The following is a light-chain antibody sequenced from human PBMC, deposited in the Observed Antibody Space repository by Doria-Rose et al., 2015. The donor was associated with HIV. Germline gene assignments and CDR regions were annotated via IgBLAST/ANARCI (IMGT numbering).Light chain of an antibody. CDR3: QQYYGYPPA. J-gene: IGKJ1*01. CDR2: AAS. V-gene: IGKV1-8*01. CDR1: QDISNY. Sequence: ATRMTQSPSSLSASTGDRVTITCRASQDISNYLAWYQQKPGKAPKLLIYAASTLQSGVPSRFSGSGSGTDFTLTISYLQSEDFATYYCQQYYGYPPAFGQGTKVEVK.